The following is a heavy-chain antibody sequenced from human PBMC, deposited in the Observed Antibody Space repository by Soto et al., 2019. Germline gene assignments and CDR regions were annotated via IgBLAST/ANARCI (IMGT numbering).Heavy chain of an antibody. V-gene: IGHV3-23*01. CDR2: ISGSGGST. D-gene: IGHD3-10*01. Sequence: EVQLLESGGGLVQPGGSLRLSCAASGFTFSSYAMSWVRQAPGKGLEWVSAISGSGGSTYYADSVKGRFTISRDNSKNTLYLQMLSLRAEDTAVYYCAPHLWFGELYYWGQGTLVTVSS. J-gene: IGHJ4*02. CDR1: GFTFSSYA. CDR3: APHLWFGELYY.